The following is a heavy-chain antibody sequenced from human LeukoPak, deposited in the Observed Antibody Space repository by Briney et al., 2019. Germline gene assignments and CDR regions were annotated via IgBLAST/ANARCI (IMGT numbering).Heavy chain of an antibody. J-gene: IGHJ4*02. CDR1: GGSISSSSYY. CDR2: IYYSGST. V-gene: IGHV4-39*01. D-gene: IGHD3-3*01. Sequence: PSETLSLTCTVSGGSISSSSYYWGWIRQPPGKGLEWIGSIYYSGSTYYNPSPKSRVTISVDTSKNQFSLKLSSVTAADTAVYYCASITILASYYFDYWGQGTLVTVSS. CDR3: ASITILASYYFDY.